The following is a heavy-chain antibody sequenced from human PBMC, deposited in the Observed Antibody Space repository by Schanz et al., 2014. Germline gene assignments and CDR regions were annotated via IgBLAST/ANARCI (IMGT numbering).Heavy chain of an antibody. Sequence: QVHLVQSGAEVKKPGSSVKVSCKASGGTFSSDTFSWVRQAPGQGLEWMGRIVPIAGIANYAQRFQGRVTITADKSSDTGYMELNSLRSEDTAVYFCARAIAYGGSSGYFDYWGQGTLVTVSS. CDR1: GGTFSSDT. V-gene: IGHV1-69*02. CDR3: ARAIAYGGSSGYFDY. CDR2: IVPIAGIA. J-gene: IGHJ4*02. D-gene: IGHD4-17*01.